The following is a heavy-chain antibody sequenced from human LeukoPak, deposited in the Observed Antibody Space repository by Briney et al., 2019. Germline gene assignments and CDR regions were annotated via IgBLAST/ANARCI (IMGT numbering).Heavy chain of an antibody. CDR2: ISGSGGST. CDR1: GFTFSSYG. CDR3: AKVYCSSTSCQRSYYYYYMDV. D-gene: IGHD2-2*01. V-gene: IGHV3-23*01. Sequence: GGSLRLSCAASGFTFSSYGMSWVRQAPGKGLEWVSAISGSGGSTYYADSVKGRFTISRDNSKNTLYLQMNSLRAEDTAVYYCAKVYCSSTSCQRSYYYYYMDVWGKGTTVTVSS. J-gene: IGHJ6*03.